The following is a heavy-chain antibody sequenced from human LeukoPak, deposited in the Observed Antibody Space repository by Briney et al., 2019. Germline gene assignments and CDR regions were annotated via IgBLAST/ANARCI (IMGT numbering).Heavy chain of an antibody. CDR2: IYCSGST. CDR3: ARGADCSGGSCYPGNWFDP. Sequence: PSQTLSLTCTVSGGSISSGGYYWSWIRQHPGKGLEWIGYIYCSGSTYYNPSLKSRVTISVDTSKNQFFLKLSSVTAADTAVYYCARGADCSGGSCYPGNWFDPWGQGTLVTVSS. V-gene: IGHV4-31*03. CDR1: GGSISSGGYY. D-gene: IGHD2-15*01. J-gene: IGHJ5*02.